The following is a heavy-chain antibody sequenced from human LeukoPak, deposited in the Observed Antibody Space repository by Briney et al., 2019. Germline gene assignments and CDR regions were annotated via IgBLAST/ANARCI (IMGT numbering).Heavy chain of an antibody. CDR1: GFTFSSYA. Sequence: SGGSLRLSCAASGFTFSSYAMSWVRQAPGKGLGWVSSISGSGGITYYADSVKGRFTISRDNSRNTLYLQMNSLRAEDTAVYYCAKGLDGSGSYSPLDYWGQGTLVTVSS. J-gene: IGHJ4*02. D-gene: IGHD3-10*01. CDR3: AKGLDGSGSYSPLDY. V-gene: IGHV3-23*01. CDR2: ISGSGGIT.